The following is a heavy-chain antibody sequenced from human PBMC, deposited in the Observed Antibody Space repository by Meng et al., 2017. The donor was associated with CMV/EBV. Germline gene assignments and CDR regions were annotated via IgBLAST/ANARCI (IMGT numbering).Heavy chain of an antibody. Sequence: GESLKISCAASGFTFSSYGMHWVRQAPGKGLEWVVFIRYDGSNKYYADSVKGRFTISRDNSKNTLYLQMNSLRAEDTAVYYCAKTNYYGSGSHDYWGQGTLVTVSS. V-gene: IGHV3-30*02. D-gene: IGHD3-10*01. CDR1: GFTFSSYG. J-gene: IGHJ4*02. CDR3: AKTNYYGSGSHDY. CDR2: IRYDGSNK.